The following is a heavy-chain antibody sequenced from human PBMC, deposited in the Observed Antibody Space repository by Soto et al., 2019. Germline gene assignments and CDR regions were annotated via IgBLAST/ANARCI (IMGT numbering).Heavy chain of an antibody. J-gene: IGHJ5*02. CDR1: GFTFSTYW. CDR2: INSDASHT. CDR3: TRDASRDSSARGWFDP. Sequence: GGSLRLSCAASGFTFSTYWMHWIRQVRGKGLEWVSRINSDASHTYYADSVKGRFTISRDNAKNSLHLQMNSLRAEDTAVYYCTRDASRDSSARGWFDPWGPGTLVTASS. D-gene: IGHD6-13*01. V-gene: IGHV3-74*01.